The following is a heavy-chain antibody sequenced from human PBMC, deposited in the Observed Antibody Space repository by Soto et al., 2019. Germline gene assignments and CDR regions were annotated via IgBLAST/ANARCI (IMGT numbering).Heavy chain of an antibody. CDR3: ARRSDYLYSSRHPGAFDI. CDR2: ISSSSSYI. J-gene: IGHJ3*02. D-gene: IGHD6-13*01. CDR1: GFTFSSYS. Sequence: EVQLVESGGGLVKPGGSLRLSCAASGFTFSSYSMNWVRQAPGKGLEWVSSISSSSSYIYYADSVKGRFTISRDNATNSLYLQMNSLRAEDTAVYYCARRSDYLYSSRHPGAFDIWGQGTMVTVSS. V-gene: IGHV3-21*01.